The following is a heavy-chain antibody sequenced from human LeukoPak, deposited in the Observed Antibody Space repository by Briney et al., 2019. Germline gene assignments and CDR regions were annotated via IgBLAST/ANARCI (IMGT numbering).Heavy chain of an antibody. Sequence: EGSLRLSCAASGFTFSSYSMNWVRRAPGKGLEWVSSISSSSSYIYYADSVKGRFTISRDNAKNSLYLQMNSLRAEDTAVYYCARDDAITFGGVTDWGQGTLVTVSS. CDR2: ISSSSSYI. CDR3: ARDDAITFGGVTD. J-gene: IGHJ4*02. CDR1: GFTFSSYS. D-gene: IGHD3-16*01. V-gene: IGHV3-21*01.